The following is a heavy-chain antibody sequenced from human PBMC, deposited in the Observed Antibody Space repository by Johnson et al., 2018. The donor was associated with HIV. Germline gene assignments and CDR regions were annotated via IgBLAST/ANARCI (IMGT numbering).Heavy chain of an antibody. D-gene: IGHD3-10*01. CDR2: IKQDGSEN. Sequence: VQLVESGGGLVQPGGSLRLSCAASGFTFSSYWMSWVRQAPGKGLAWVANIKQDGSENYYVDSVKGRLTISRDNAKNSLYLQMNSLRAEDTAVYYCAREYYGSGSDAFDIWGQGTMVTVSS. CDR3: AREYYGSGSDAFDI. CDR1: GFTFSSYW. V-gene: IGHV3-7*01. J-gene: IGHJ3*02.